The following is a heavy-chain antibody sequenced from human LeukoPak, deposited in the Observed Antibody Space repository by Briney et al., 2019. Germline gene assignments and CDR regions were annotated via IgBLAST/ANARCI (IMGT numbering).Heavy chain of an antibody. CDR3: AREYGGYAHGFDY. J-gene: IGHJ4*02. D-gene: IGHD5-12*01. CDR1: GGTFSSYA. CDR2: IIPIFGTA. Sequence: SVTVSCTASGGTFSSYAISWVRQAPGQGLEWMGGIIPIFGTANYAQKFQGRVTITADESTSTAYMELSSLRSEDTAVYYCAREYGGYAHGFDYWGQGTLVTVSS. V-gene: IGHV1-69*13.